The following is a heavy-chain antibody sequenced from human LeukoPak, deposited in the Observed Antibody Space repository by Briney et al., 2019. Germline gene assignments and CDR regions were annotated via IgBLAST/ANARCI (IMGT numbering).Heavy chain of an antibody. CDR1: GGTFSSYA. V-gene: IGHV1-69*13. Sequence: PGASVKVSCKASGGTFSSYAISWVRQAPGQGLEWMGGIIPIFGTANHAQKFQGRVPITADESTSTAYMELSSLRSEDTAVYYCARYSGYDSGLDYWGQGTLVTVSS. CDR3: ARYSGYDSGLDY. D-gene: IGHD5-12*01. J-gene: IGHJ4*02. CDR2: IIPIFGTA.